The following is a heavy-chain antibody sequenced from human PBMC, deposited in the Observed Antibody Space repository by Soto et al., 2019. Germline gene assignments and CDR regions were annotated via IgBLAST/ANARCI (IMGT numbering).Heavy chain of an antibody. J-gene: IGHJ6*02. CDR2: INHSGST. Sequence: SETLSLTCAVYGGSFSGYYWSWIRQPPGKGLEWIGEINHSGSTNYNPSLKSRVTISVDTSKNQFSLKLSSVTAADTAVYYCGRDRAGYNRGWDYYYGMDVWGQGTTVT. CDR1: GGSFSGYY. D-gene: IGHD6-25*01. V-gene: IGHV4-34*01. CDR3: GRDRAGYNRGWDYYYGMDV.